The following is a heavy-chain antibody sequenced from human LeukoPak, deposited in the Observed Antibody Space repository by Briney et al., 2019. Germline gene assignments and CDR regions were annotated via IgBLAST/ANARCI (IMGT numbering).Heavy chain of an antibody. CDR1: GFTFSGSA. CDR2: ISYDGSNK. CDR3: ARAPGVVADHYYYYYMDV. Sequence: GGSLRLSCAASGFTFSGSAMHGVRLAPGKGLEWVAVISYDGSNKYYADSVKGRFTISRANSKNTLYLQMNSLRAEDTAVYYCARAPGVVADHYYYYYMDVWGKGTTVTVSS. J-gene: IGHJ6*03. V-gene: IGHV3-30*04. D-gene: IGHD2-15*01.